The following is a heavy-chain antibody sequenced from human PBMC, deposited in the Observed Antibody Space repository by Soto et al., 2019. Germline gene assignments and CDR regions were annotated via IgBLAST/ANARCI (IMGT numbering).Heavy chain of an antibody. D-gene: IGHD2-21*01. CDR1: GFIFRSYG. Sequence: QVQLVESGGGVVQPGRSLRLSCAASGFIFRSYGMHWVRQAPGKGLEWVAVIWYDGSNKYYADSVKGRFTISRDNSKKTLSLQMNSLRAEETAVYYCAREAYGGEGPLDCWGQGTLVTVSS. J-gene: IGHJ4*02. CDR3: AREAYGGEGPLDC. V-gene: IGHV3-33*01. CDR2: IWYDGSNK.